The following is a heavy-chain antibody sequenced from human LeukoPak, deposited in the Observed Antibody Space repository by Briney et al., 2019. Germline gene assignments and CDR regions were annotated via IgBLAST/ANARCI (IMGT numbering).Heavy chain of an antibody. CDR3: AKDLWFGGSAFDS. J-gene: IGHJ4*01. V-gene: IGHV3-23*01. Sequence: GGSLRLSCAASGFTFKNSAMSWVRQAPGRGLEWVSTISGSRDNSYYADSVKGRFTISRDFSQNTLYIEMNSLTADDTALYYCAKDLWFGGSAFDSWGQGTLVTVSS. CDR1: GFTFKNSA. D-gene: IGHD3-10*01. CDR2: ISGSRDNS.